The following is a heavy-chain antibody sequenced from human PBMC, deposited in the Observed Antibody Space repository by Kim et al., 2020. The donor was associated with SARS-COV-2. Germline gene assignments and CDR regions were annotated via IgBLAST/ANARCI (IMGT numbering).Heavy chain of an antibody. V-gene: IGHV3-21*01. J-gene: IGHJ4*02. Sequence: GGSLRLSCAASGFTFSSYSMNWVRQAPGKGLEWVSSISSSSSYIYYADSVKGRFTISRDNAKNSLYLQMNSLRAEDTAVYYCASDSGGYCTGGVCYTGKDFDYWGQGTLVTVSS. D-gene: IGHD2-8*02. CDR1: GFTFSSYS. CDR2: ISSSSSYI. CDR3: ASDSGGYCTGGVCYTGKDFDY.